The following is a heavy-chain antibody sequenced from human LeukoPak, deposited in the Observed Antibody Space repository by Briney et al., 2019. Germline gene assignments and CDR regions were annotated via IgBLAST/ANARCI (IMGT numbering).Heavy chain of an antibody. Sequence: ASVKVSCKASGYTFTRNDISWVRQAPGQGLEWMGWISTFDGSTNYAQKFQGRVTLTTDTSTTTAYMEMRSLRSDNTALYYCARRSSQRPAAFDVGGEGTMVTVSP. D-gene: IGHD6-6*01. J-gene: IGHJ3*01. CDR1: GYTFTRND. V-gene: IGHV1-18*01. CDR2: ISTFDGST. CDR3: ARRSSQRPAAFDV.